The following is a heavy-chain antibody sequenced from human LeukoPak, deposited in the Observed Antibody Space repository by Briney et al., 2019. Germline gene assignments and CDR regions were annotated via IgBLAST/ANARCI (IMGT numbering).Heavy chain of an antibody. CDR3: AAESSPAPFYYYGMDV. CDR1: GFTFTSSA. Sequence: VASVKVSCKASGFTFTSSAMQWVRQARGQRLEWIGWFVVGSGNTNYAQKFQERVTITRDMSTSTAYMELSSLRSEDTAVYYCAAESSPAPFYYYGMDVWGQGTTVTVSS. D-gene: IGHD6-6*01. CDR2: FVVGSGNT. J-gene: IGHJ6*02. V-gene: IGHV1-58*02.